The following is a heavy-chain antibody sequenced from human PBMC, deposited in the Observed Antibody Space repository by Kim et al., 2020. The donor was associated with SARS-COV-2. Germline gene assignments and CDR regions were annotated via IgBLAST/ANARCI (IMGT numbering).Heavy chain of an antibody. Sequence: ASVKVSCKASGYTFTGYYMHWVRQAPGQGLEWMGWINPNSGGTNYAQKFQGRVTMTRDTSISTAYMELSRLRSDDTAVYYCARDGCSGGSCYSWWFDPWGQGTLVTVSS. V-gene: IGHV1-2*02. CDR2: INPNSGGT. D-gene: IGHD2-15*01. J-gene: IGHJ5*02. CDR3: ARDGCSGGSCYSWWFDP. CDR1: GYTFTGYY.